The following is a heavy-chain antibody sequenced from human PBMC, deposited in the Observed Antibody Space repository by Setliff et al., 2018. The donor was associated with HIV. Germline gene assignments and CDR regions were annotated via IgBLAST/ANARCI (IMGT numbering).Heavy chain of an antibody. CDR3: ATRGDLLGRRASTVTVYYYYLDV. Sequence: ASVKVSCKVSGYTLTELSIHWVRQAPGKGLEWMGRFNREYGGTIYSPNFQDRVTMTEDTSTDTAFMELSGLTSEDTAVYYCATRGDLLGRRASTVTVYYYYLDVWGNGTTVTVSS. CDR2: FNREYGGT. V-gene: IGHV1-24*01. D-gene: IGHD4-17*01. CDR1: GYTLTELS. J-gene: IGHJ6*03.